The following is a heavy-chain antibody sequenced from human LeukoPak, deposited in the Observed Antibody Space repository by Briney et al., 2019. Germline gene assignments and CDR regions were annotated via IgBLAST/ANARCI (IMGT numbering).Heavy chain of an antibody. V-gene: IGHV3-23*01. D-gene: IGHD3-22*01. CDR3: AKDSYDSSGSRYDY. CDR1: GFTFSDYY. CDR2: ISGTGGST. Sequence: GGSLRLSCAASGFTFSDYYMSWVRQAPGKGLEWVSAISGTGGSTWYADSVKGRVTISRDNSKNTLYLQMNSLRAEDTAVYYCAKDSYDSSGSRYDYWGQGTLVTVSS. J-gene: IGHJ4*02.